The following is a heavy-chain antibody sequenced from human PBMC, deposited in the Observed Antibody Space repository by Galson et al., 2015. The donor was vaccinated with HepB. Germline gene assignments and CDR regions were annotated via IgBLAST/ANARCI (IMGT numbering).Heavy chain of an antibody. J-gene: IGHJ4*02. D-gene: IGHD3-10*01. CDR1: GFTFNNYA. Sequence: SLRLSCAASGFTFNNYAMSWVRHAPGKGLEWVSAITGSGDKTYYGDSVKGRFTVSRDNSRNTLYLQMNSLRAEDTALYYCAKVPRNIITIVRGVIIAYFDSWGQGTRVTVSS. V-gene: IGHV3-23*01. CDR2: ITGSGDKT. CDR3: AKVPRNIITIVRGVIIAYFDS.